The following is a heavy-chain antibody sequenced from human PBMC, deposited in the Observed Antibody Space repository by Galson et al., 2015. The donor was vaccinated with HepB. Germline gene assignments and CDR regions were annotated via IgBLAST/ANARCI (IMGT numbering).Heavy chain of an antibody. CDR3: ARIHYGAGYSSSWYSIDY. Sequence: PALVKPTQTLTLTCTFSGFSLSTSGMCVSWIRQPPGKALEWLARIDWDDDKYYSTSLKTRLTISKDTSKNQVVLTMTNMDPVDTATYYCARIHYGAGYSSSWYSIDYWGQGTLVTVSS. J-gene: IGHJ4*02. D-gene: IGHD6-13*01. CDR1: GFSLSTSGMC. CDR2: IDWDDDK. V-gene: IGHV2-70*11.